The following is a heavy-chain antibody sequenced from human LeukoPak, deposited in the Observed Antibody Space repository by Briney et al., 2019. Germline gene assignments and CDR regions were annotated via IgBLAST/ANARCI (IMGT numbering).Heavy chain of an antibody. CDR2: ISSSGSTI. V-gene: IGHV3-48*03. J-gene: IGHJ4*02. CDR3: ARDGRYCSGGFCYPH. Sequence: GGSLRLSCAASGFTFSSYEMNWVRQAPGKGLEWVSYISSSGSTIYYADSVKGRFTISRDNAKNSLYLQMNSLRAEDTAVYYCARDGRYCSGGFCYPHWGQGTLSPSPQ. CDR1: GFTFSSYE. D-gene: IGHD2-15*01.